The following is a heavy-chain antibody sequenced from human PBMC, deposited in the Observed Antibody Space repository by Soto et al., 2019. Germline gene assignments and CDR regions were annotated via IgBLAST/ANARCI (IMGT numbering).Heavy chain of an antibody. CDR2: IRSKANSYAT. CDR1: GFTFSGSA. V-gene: IGHV3-73*01. CDR3: ARAAYSSSQTFLFDP. Sequence: PGGSLRLSCAASGFTFSGSAMHWVRQASGKGLEWVGRIRSKANSYATAYAASVKGRFTISRDDSKNTAYLQMNSLKTEDTAVYYCARAAYSSSQTFLFDPWGQGTLVTVSS. J-gene: IGHJ5*02. D-gene: IGHD6-13*01.